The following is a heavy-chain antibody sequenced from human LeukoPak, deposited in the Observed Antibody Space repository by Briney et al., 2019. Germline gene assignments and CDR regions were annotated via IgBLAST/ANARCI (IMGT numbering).Heavy chain of an antibody. CDR2: IYTSGST. V-gene: IGHV4-4*09. CDR1: GGSISSYY. CDR3: ARSQVVPAAHYYYYMDV. J-gene: IGHJ6*03. Sequence: SETLSLTCTVSGGSISSYYWSWVRQPPGKGLEWIGYIYTSGSTNYNPSLKSRVTISVDTSKNQFSLKLSSVTAADTAVYYCARSQVVPAAHYYYYMDVWGKGTTVTVSS. D-gene: IGHD2-2*01.